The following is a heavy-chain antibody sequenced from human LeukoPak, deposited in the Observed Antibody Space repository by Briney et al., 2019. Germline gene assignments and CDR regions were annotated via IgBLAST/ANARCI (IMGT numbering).Heavy chain of an antibody. V-gene: IGHV3-53*01. CDR1: GFTVSSNS. J-gene: IGHJ6*03. Sequence: GGSLRLSCTVSGFTVSSNSMSWVRQAPGKGLEWVSFIYSDNTHYSDSVKGRFTISRDNSKNTLYLQMNSLRAEDTAVYYCAKHADYEYYYYYYMDVWGKGTTVTVSS. CDR2: IYSDNT. D-gene: IGHD4-17*01. CDR3: AKHADYEYYYYYYMDV.